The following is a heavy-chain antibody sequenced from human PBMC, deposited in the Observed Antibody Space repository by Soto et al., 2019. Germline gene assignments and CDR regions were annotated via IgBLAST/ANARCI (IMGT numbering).Heavy chain of an antibody. CDR2: INAGNGNT. J-gene: IGHJ6*02. CDR3: ARAPTASSWYHTYYYYGMDV. CDR1: GYTFTSYA. V-gene: IGHV1-3*01. D-gene: IGHD6-13*01. Sequence: QVQLVQSGAEVKKPGASVKVSCKASGYTFTSYAMHWVRQAPGQRLEWMGWINAGNGNTKYSQKFQGRVTITRDTSASTAYMELSSVRSEDTAVYYCARAPTASSWYHTYYYYGMDVWGQGTTVTVSS.